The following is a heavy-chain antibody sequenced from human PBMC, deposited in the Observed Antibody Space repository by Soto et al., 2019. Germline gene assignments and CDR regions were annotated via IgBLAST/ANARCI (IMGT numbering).Heavy chain of an antibody. CDR1: GYTFTRNG. Sequence: GASVKVSCKTSGYTFTRNGISWVRQAPGQGIEWMGWISPKSGSIKYAQKFQGRVIMTTDTSTSTAYMELRSLRSDDTAVYYCVKDRDSNSWPSRDVWGPGTTVTVSS. D-gene: IGHD3-22*01. CDR3: VKDRDSNSWPSRDV. V-gene: IGHV1-18*01. J-gene: IGHJ6*02. CDR2: ISPKSGSI.